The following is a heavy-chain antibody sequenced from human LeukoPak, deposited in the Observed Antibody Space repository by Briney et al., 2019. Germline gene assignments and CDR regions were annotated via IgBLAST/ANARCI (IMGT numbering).Heavy chain of an antibody. CDR1: GGSISSYY. V-gene: IGHV4-4*07. Sequence: PSETLSLTCTVSGGSISSYYWSWIRQPAGKGLEWIGRIYTSGSTNYNPSLKSRVTMSVDTSKNQFSLKLSSVTAADTAVYYCARLQRDHDYGDLGGWFDPWGQGTLVTVSS. CDR3: ARLQRDHDYGDLGGWFDP. D-gene: IGHD4-17*01. J-gene: IGHJ5*02. CDR2: IYTSGST.